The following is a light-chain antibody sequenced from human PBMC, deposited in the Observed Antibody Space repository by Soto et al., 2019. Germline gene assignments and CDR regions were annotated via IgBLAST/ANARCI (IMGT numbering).Light chain of an antibody. CDR2: TAS. CDR3: LQHILYPFT. J-gene: IGKJ4*01. V-gene: IGKV1-17*03. Sequence: DIQMTQSPSAMSASVGDTVTITCRASQDIDNYLACFQQKPGKVPKRLIYTASNLQSGVPSRFSGSGSGTEFTLTISSLHHEDFATYCYLQHILYPFTFGGGTKVEIK. CDR1: QDIDNY.